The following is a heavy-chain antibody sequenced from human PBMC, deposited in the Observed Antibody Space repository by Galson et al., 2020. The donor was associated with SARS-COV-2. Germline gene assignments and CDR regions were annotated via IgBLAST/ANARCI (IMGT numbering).Heavy chain of an antibody. Sequence: GESLKISCKGSGYSFTSYWIGWVRQMPGKGLEWMGIIYPGDSDTRYSPSFQGQVTISADKSISTAYLQWSSLKASDTAMYYCARVIVVVPAPGGWFDPWGQGTLVTVSS. CDR2: IYPGDSDT. J-gene: IGHJ5*02. D-gene: IGHD2-2*01. CDR1: GYSFTSYW. V-gene: IGHV5-51*01. CDR3: ARVIVVVPAPGGWFDP.